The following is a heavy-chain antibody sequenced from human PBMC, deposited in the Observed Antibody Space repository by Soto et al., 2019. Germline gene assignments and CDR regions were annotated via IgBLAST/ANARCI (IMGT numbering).Heavy chain of an antibody. J-gene: IGHJ3*02. V-gene: IGHV3-30-3*01. D-gene: IGHD6-19*01. CDR1: GFTFSSYA. CDR2: ISYDGSNK. CDR3: ARPRAVAGPPPFDI. Sequence: QVQLVESGGGVVQPGRSLRLSCAASGFTFSSYAMHWVRQAPGKGLEWVAVISYDGSNKYYADSVKGRFTISRDNSKNTLYLQMNSLRAEDTAVYYCARPRAVAGPPPFDIWGQGTMVTVSS.